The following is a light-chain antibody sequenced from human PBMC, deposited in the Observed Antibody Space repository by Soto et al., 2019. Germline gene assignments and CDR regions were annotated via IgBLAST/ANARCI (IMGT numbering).Light chain of an antibody. Sequence: EIVLTQSPDTLSLSPGERATLSCRASQSVSGYLGWYQQKPGQAPRLLIYDASNRAYGVPARFRGSGSGTNFTLTIASLEPDDFAVFYCQQRSVWPWTFGQGTKLDIK. CDR3: QQRSVWPWT. CDR2: DAS. CDR1: QSVSGY. J-gene: IGKJ1*01. V-gene: IGKV3-11*01.